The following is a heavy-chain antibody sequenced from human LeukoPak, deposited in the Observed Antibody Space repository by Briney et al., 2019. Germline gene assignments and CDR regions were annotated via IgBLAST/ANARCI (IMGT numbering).Heavy chain of an antibody. CDR3: ARGYCSGGSCYSFDY. Sequence: KTSETLSLTCSVSGGSFIGYYWSWIRQPAGKGLEWIGRIYTSGNTNYNPSLKSRVTMSVDTSKNQFSLKLSSVTAADTAVYYCARGYCSGGSCYSFDYWGQGILVTVSS. CDR2: IYTSGNT. D-gene: IGHD2-15*01. CDR1: GGSFIGYY. V-gene: IGHV4-4*07. J-gene: IGHJ4*02.